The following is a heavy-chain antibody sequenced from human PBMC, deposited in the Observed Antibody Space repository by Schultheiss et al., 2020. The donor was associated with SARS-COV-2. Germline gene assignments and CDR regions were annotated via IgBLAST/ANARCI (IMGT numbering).Heavy chain of an antibody. CDR3: ARSKGSLTMVQGNFDY. Sequence: LRLSCAVYGGSFSGYYWSWIRQPPGKGLEWIGEIYHSGSTYYNPSLKSRVTISVDTSKNQFSLKLSSVTAADTAVYYCARSKGSLTMVQGNFDYWGQGTLVTVSS. CDR2: IYHSGST. V-gene: IGHV4-34*09. J-gene: IGHJ4*02. CDR1: GGSFSGYY. D-gene: IGHD3-10*01.